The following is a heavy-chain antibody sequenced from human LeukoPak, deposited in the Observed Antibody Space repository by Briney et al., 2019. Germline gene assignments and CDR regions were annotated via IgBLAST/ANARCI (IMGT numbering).Heavy chain of an antibody. J-gene: IGHJ6*02. Sequence: ASVKVSCKASGYTFTGYYMHWVRQAPGQGLEWMGIINPSGGSTSYAQKFQGRVTMTRDTSTSTVYMELSSLRSEDTAVYYCARVGVLAAAGTDYYYYGMDVWGQGTTVTVSS. CDR3: ARVGVLAAAGTDYYYYGMDV. D-gene: IGHD6-13*01. CDR2: INPSGGST. V-gene: IGHV1-46*01. CDR1: GYTFTGYY.